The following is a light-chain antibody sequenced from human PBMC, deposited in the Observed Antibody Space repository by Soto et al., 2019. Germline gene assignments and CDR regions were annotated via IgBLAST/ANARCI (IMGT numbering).Light chain of an antibody. CDR3: QQSNSFPLT. Sequence: DIQMTQSPSSVSASVGDRVTITCRASQGISSRLAWYQQKPGKAPNLLIYSASSLQSGVPSRFSGSGSETDFTLTIGSLQPEDFATYYCQQSNSFPLTFGGGTKVDIK. V-gene: IGKV1-12*01. CDR1: QGISSR. CDR2: SAS. J-gene: IGKJ4*01.